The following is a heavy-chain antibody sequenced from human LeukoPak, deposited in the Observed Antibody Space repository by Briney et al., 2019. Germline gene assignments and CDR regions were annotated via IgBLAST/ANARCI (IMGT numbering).Heavy chain of an antibody. D-gene: IGHD1-1*01. J-gene: IGHJ4*02. Sequence: GASVKVSCKASGYTFTGYYMHWVRQAPGQGLEWMGWINPNSGGTNYAQKFQGRVTMTWDTSVSTVYMELSRLRSDDTAVYYCAREEDCGTARCSNDHWGQGTLVTVSS. CDR3: AREEDCGTARCSNDH. V-gene: IGHV1-2*02. CDR1: GYTFTGYY. CDR2: INPNSGGT.